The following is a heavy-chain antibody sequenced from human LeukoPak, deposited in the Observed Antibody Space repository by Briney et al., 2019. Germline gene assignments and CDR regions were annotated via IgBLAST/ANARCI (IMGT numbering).Heavy chain of an antibody. Sequence: KTSETLSLTCTVSGGSISSYYWSWIRQPPGKGLEWIGFIFYSGTTNYNPSLKSRVTISVDTSKNQFSLKLSSVTAADTAVYYCARGGWNKFDYWGQGTLATVSS. D-gene: IGHD3-22*01. CDR3: ARGGWNKFDY. CDR2: IFYSGTT. V-gene: IGHV4-59*01. CDR1: GGSISSYY. J-gene: IGHJ4*02.